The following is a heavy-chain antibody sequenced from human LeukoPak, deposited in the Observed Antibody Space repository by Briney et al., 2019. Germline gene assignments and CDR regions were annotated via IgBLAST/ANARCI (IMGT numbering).Heavy chain of an antibody. D-gene: IGHD3-16*01. Sequence: VGSLRLSCAASKFFFHGYWMSLVRQAPGKGLEWVANIKQDGSEGYYMDSVKGRFTISRDNAKNLLFLQMNSLRPDDTAVYYCARLNFWSNSYAAPFDSRGQGSLVTVSS. CDR2: IKQDGSEG. J-gene: IGHJ4*02. CDR1: KFFFHGYW. CDR3: ARLNFWSNSYAAPFDS. V-gene: IGHV3-7*01.